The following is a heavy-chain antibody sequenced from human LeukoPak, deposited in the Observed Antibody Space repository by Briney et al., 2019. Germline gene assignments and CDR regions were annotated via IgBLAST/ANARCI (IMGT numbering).Heavy chain of an antibody. CDR2: IRQDGSQL. J-gene: IGHJ4*02. D-gene: IGHD2-15*01. Sequence: PGGSLRLSCAASGFTFSNDWMTWVRQAPGRGLEWVANIRQDGSQLHYRESVKGRFTISRDDSKNTLSLQMNSLRAEDTAVYYCAREDMLDYWGQGTLVTVSS. CDR3: AREDMLDY. CDR1: GFTFSNDW. V-gene: IGHV3-7*01.